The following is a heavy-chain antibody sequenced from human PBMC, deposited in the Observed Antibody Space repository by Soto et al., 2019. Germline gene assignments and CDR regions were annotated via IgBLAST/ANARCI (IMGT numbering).Heavy chain of an antibody. D-gene: IGHD6-19*01. J-gene: IGHJ4*02. CDR3: AKGFAVAGFYFDS. V-gene: IGHV3-23*01. CDR2: ITASGGTR. CDR1: GFTFSNFA. Sequence: GGSLRLSCTASGFTFSNFAMGWVRQAPGKGLEWVSGITASGGTRYHADSLKGRFTISRDNSKNMLFLQMNNLSAEDTAIYFCAKGFAVAGFYFDSWGQGSLVTV.